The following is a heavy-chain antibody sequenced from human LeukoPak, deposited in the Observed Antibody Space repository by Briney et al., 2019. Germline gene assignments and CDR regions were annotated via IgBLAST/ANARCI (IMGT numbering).Heavy chain of an antibody. CDR1: GGSFSGYY. CDR3: ARTDPTGWFDP. CDR2: INHSGST. V-gene: IGHV4-34*01. D-gene: IGHD1-14*01. Sequence: SETLSLTCAVYGGSFSGYYWSWICQPPGKGLEWIGEINHSGSTNYNPSLKSRVTISVDTSENQFSLKLSSVTAADTAVYYCARTDPTGWFDPWGQGTLVTVSS. J-gene: IGHJ5*02.